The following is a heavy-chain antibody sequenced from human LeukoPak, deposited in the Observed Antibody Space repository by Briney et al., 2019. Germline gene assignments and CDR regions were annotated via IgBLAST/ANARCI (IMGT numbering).Heavy chain of an antibody. CDR1: GFTFSSYA. CDR3: AKEIGIVVVPAARQGDY. D-gene: IGHD2-2*01. Sequence: PGGSLRLSCAASGFTFSSYAMSWVRQAPGKGLEWVSAISGSGGSTYYADSVKGRFTISRDNSKNTLYLQMNSLRAEDTAVYYCAKEIGIVVVPAARQGDYWGQGTLVTVSS. J-gene: IGHJ4*02. CDR2: ISGSGGST. V-gene: IGHV3-23*01.